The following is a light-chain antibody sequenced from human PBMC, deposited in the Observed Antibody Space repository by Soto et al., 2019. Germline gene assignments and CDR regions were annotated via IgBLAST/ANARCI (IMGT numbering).Light chain of an antibody. CDR2: EVT. J-gene: IGLJ1*01. CDR1: RSDVGAYNY. Sequence: QSVLTQPASVSGSPGQSIAISCTGTRSDVGAYNYVSWYQQHPGKAPKLMISEVTNRPSGVSDRFSGSKSGNTASLTISGLQAEDEADYYCSSYAVTNTFVFGTGTKVTVL. CDR3: SSYAVTNTFV. V-gene: IGLV2-14*01.